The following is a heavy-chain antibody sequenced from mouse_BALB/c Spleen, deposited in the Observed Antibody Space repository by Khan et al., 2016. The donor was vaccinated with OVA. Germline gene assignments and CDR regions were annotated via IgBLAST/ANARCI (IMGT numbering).Heavy chain of an antibody. CDR3: SRVYGGDFDY. Sequence: EVQLQESGPGLVKPSQSLSLTCTVTGYSITTDYAWNWIRQFPENKLEWMGFISYSGNTKYNPSLKSRISITRDTSKNQFFLQLKSVTTEDTARYYCSRVYGGDFDYWGQGTTVTVSA. CDR1: GYSITTDYA. CDR2: ISYSGNT. V-gene: IGHV3-2*02. D-gene: IGHD1-1*01. J-gene: IGHJ2*01.